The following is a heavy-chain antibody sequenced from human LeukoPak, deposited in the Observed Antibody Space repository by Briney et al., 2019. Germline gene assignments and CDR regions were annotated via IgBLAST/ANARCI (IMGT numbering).Heavy chain of an antibody. CDR1: GGSINNYY. CDR2: IYYSGGT. D-gene: IGHD3-10*01. Sequence: SETLSLTCSVSGGSINNYYWSWIRQPPGKGLEWIGYIYYSGGTNYNPSLKSRVTISVDTSKNQFSLMLSSVTAPDTAVYYCARHNARLRGWIGEVDYWGQGALVTVSS. J-gene: IGHJ4*02. CDR3: ARHNARLRGWIGEVDY. V-gene: IGHV4-59*08.